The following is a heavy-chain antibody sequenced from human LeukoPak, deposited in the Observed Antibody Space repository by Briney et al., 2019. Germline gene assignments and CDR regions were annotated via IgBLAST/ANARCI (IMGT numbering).Heavy chain of an antibody. CDR1: GSTFSSYS. V-gene: IGHV3-21*01. CDR2: ISSSSSYI. D-gene: IGHD3-9*01. Sequence: GGSLRLSCAASGSTFSSYSMNWVRQAPGKGLEWVSSISSSSSYIYYADSVKGRFTISRDNAKNSLYLQMNSLRAEDTAVYYCAREYYDILTGPPGGRGVFDYWGQGTLVTVSS. J-gene: IGHJ4*02. CDR3: AREYYDILTGPPGGRGVFDY.